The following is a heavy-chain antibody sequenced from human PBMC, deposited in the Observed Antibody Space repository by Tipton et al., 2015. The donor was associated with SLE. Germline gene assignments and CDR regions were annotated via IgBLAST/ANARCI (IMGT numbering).Heavy chain of an antibody. CDR1: GYSISSGYY. V-gene: IGHV4-38-2*02. CDR2: IYHSGST. D-gene: IGHD3-10*01. CDR3: ARDRGPDGSGLNWFDP. J-gene: IGHJ5*02. Sequence: TLSLTCTVSGYSISSGYYWGWIRQPPGKGLEWIGSIYHSGSTYYNPSLKSRVTISVDTSKNQFSLKLSSVTAADTAVYYCARDRGPDGSGLNWFDPWGQGTLVTVSS.